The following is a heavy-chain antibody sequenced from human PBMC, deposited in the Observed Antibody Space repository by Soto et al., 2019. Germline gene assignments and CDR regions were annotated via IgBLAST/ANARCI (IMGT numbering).Heavy chain of an antibody. CDR2: ISSSSDYI. Sequence: GGSLRLSCAASGFTFTSYTMNWVRQAPGKGLEWVSSISSSSDYIYYADSMKGRVTISRDNAKNSLYLQMNSLRGEDTAVYYCTMAGVYASEPLDFWGQGTLVTVSS. D-gene: IGHD6-13*01. J-gene: IGHJ4*02. CDR3: TMAGVYASEPLDF. V-gene: IGHV3-21*01. CDR1: GFTFTSYT.